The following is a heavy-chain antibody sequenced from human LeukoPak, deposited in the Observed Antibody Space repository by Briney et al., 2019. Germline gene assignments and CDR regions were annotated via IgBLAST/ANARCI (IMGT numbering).Heavy chain of an antibody. CDR3: AKVMTRTMVRGVPPSDY. Sequence: PGGSLRPSCAASGFTFSSYAMSWVRQAPGKGLEWVSAISGSGGSTYYADSVKGRFTISRDNSKNTLYLQMNSLRAEDTAVYYCAKVMTRTMVRGVPPSDYWGQGTLVTVSS. D-gene: IGHD3-10*01. CDR2: ISGSGGST. J-gene: IGHJ4*02. CDR1: GFTFSSYA. V-gene: IGHV3-23*01.